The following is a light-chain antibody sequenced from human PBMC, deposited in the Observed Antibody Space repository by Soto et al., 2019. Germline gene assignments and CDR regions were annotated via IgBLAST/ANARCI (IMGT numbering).Light chain of an antibody. V-gene: IGLV1-40*01. CDR1: SANIGTGYD. J-gene: IGLJ1*01. CDR3: QSYDSGLSTYV. Sequence: QSVLTQPPSVSGAPGQRVTISCTGGSANIGTGYDVHWYQQVPGTAPKLLIYGNNKRPSGIPDRFSGSKSDTSASLAIAGLQAEDEADYYCQSYDSGLSTYVFGTGTKVTV. CDR2: GNN.